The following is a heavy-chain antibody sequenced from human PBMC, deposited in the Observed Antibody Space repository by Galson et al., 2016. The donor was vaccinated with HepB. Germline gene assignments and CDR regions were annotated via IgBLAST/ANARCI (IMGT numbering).Heavy chain of an antibody. Sequence: SLRLSCAASEFTFSSYAMSWVRQAPGKGLEWVSCISHNGVGTFYADSVKGRFTISRDNSKNTAYLQMNSLGAEDTAVYYWAKDLWTGQQLAYYFDYWGQGTLVTVSS. CDR3: AKDLWTGQQLAYYFDY. CDR2: ISHNGVGT. J-gene: IGHJ4*02. D-gene: IGHD6-13*01. CDR1: EFTFSSYA. V-gene: IGHV3-23*01.